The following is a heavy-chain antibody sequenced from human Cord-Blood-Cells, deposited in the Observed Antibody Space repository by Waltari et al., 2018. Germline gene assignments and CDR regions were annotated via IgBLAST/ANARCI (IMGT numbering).Heavy chain of an antibody. D-gene: IGHD3-10*01. J-gene: IGHJ5*02. CDR3: ARLTMVRGVINWFDP. CDR1: GGPISSGGYY. V-gene: IGHV4-31*03. Sequence: QVQLQESGPGLVKPSQTLSLTCTVPGGPISSGGYYWRWIRRPPGKGLEWIGYIYYSGSTYYNPSLKSRVTISVDTSKNQFSLKLSSVTAADTAVYYCARLTMVRGVINWFDPWGQGTLVTVSS. CDR2: IYYSGST.